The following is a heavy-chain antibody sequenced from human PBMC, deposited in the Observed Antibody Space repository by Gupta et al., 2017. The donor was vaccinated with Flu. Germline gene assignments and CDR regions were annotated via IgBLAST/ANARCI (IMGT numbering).Heavy chain of an antibody. CDR2: VYNSETS. CDR3: SRGEGPRGMDV. V-gene: IGHV4-59*01. Sequence: QVQLQESGPGLVRPSETLSLTCKVSGGSIRDSYWTWIRQPPGKRLKWIGYVYNSETSNYNPSLKSRATISLDTSKSQFSLKLTAVTSADTASYYCSRGEGPRGMDVWGQGTTITVSS. CDR1: GGSIRDSY. J-gene: IGHJ6*02. D-gene: IGHD1-26*01.